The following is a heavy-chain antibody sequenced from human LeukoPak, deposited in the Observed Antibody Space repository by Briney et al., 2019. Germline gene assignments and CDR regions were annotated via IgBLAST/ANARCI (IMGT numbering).Heavy chain of an antibody. V-gene: IGHV3-21*06. Sequence: GGSLRLSCAASGFTFSSYSMSWVRRAPGKGLEWVSSISSGSTYIHYADSVKGRFTISRDNAKNSLYLKMNSLRAEDTAVHYCARPIVAHLYYGLDVWGKGTTVTVSS. CDR1: GFTFSSYS. CDR3: ARPIVAHLYYGLDV. D-gene: IGHD6-25*01. CDR2: ISSGSTYI. J-gene: IGHJ6*04.